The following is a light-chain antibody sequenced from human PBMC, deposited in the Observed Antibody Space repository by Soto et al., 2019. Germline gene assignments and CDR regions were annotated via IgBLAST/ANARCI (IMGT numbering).Light chain of an antibody. CDR1: QRISSW. CDR3: QQYDSYSRT. J-gene: IGKJ1*01. CDR2: EAS. V-gene: IGKV1-5*03. Sequence: DIQMTQSPSTLSASVGDRVTITCRAIQRISSWLAWYQQKPGKAPNLLIYEASILETGVPSRFSGSGSGTEFTLTISSLQPDDFANYYCQQYDSYSRTFGQGNKVEIK.